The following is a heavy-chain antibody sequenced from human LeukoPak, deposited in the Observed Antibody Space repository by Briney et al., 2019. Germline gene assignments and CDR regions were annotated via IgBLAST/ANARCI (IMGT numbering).Heavy chain of an antibody. CDR1: GFTFSTXX. CDR2: IGGGGSST. J-gene: IGHJ4*02. CDR3: ARHPRVVGHYGY. Sequence: GGSLRLSCAASGFTFSTXXXXXVRQTXGXXXXXXSGIGGGGSSTYYADXVKGXXTISRDNSKNTLYLQMNSLRAEDTAVYYCARHPRVVGHYGYWGQGTLVTVSS. D-gene: IGHD3-10*01. V-gene: IGHV3-23*01.